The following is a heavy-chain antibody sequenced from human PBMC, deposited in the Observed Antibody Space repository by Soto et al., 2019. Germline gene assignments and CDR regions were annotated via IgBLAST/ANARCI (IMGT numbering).Heavy chain of an antibody. Sequence: SQTLSLTCAISGDSFSSNSAAWNWIRQSPSRGLEWLGRTYYRSKWYNDYAVSVKSRITINPDTSKNQFSLQLNSVTPEDTAVYYCAREGWNWNSKVYFDYWGQGTLVTVPQ. D-gene: IGHD1-1*01. CDR2: TYYRSKWYN. J-gene: IGHJ4*02. V-gene: IGHV6-1*01. CDR1: GDSFSSNSAA. CDR3: AREGWNWNSKVYFDY.